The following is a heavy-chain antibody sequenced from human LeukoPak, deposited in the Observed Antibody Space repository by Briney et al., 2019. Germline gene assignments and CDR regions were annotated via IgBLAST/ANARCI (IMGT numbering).Heavy chain of an antibody. V-gene: IGHV4-39*07. CDR2: INHSGST. J-gene: IGHJ3*02. D-gene: IGHD3-22*01. CDR1: GGSISSSSYY. Sequence: SETLSLTCTVSGGSISSSSYYWGWIRQPPGKGLEWIGEINHSGSTNYNPSLKSRVTISVDTSKNQFSLKLSSVTAADTAVYYCARTLNYYGSSYTEALDAFDIWGQGTMVTVSS. CDR3: ARTLNYYGSSYTEALDAFDI.